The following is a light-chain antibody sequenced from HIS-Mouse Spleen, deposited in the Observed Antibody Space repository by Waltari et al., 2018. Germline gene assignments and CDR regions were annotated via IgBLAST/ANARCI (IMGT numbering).Light chain of an antibody. V-gene: IGKV2-28*01. CDR1: QSLLHSNGYNY. CDR3: MQALQTPFT. Sequence: DIVMTQSPLSLPVTPGDPASISCRSSQSLLHSNGYNYWDWYLQKAGQSPQLLIYLGSNRASGVPDRFSGSGSGTDFTLKISRVEAEDVGVYYCMQALQTPFTFGPGTKVDIK. CDR2: LGS. J-gene: IGKJ3*01.